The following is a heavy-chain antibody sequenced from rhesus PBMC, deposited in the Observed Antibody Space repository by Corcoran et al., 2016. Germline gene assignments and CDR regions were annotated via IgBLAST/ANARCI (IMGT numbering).Heavy chain of an antibody. CDR1: GGSISSNY. D-gene: IGHD2-21*01. Sequence: QLQLQESGPGLVKPSETLSLTCAVSGGSISSNYWSWIRQPPGKGLEWIGRILGSGGSTDNNPSPKRRVTISADPSKNQFSLKLSSVTAADTAVYYCAREIGVLVVVAIDFWGQGLRVTVSS. V-gene: IGHV4-173*01. J-gene: IGHJ3*01. CDR2: ILGSGGST. CDR3: AREIGVLVVVAIDF.